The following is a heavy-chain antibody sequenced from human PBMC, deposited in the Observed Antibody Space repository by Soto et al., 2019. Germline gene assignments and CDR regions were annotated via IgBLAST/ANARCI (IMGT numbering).Heavy chain of an antibody. CDR2: ISSSSSYI. Sequence: GGSLRLSCAASGFTFSSYSMNWVRQAPGKGLEWVSSISSSSSYIYYADSVKGRFTISRDNAKNSLYLQMNSLRAEDTAVYYCAREEFSCSGGSCSAISAFDIWGQGTMVTVSS. V-gene: IGHV3-21*01. CDR1: GFTFSSYS. J-gene: IGHJ3*02. CDR3: AREEFSCSGGSCSAISAFDI. D-gene: IGHD2-15*01.